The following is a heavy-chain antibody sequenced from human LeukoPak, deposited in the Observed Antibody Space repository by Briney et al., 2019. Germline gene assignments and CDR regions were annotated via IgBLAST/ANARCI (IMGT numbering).Heavy chain of an antibody. J-gene: IGHJ4*02. CDR3: ARDRVSGGYVTFDY. CDR1: GYTFTNYG. D-gene: IGHD5-12*01. V-gene: IGHV1-18*01. Sequence: EASVKVSCKASGYTFTNYGISWVRQAPGQGLEWMGWISPYNGNTNYAQKLQGRVTMTTDTSTTTAYMELRSLRSDDTAVYYCARDRVSGGYVTFDYWGQGTLVTVSS. CDR2: ISPYNGNT.